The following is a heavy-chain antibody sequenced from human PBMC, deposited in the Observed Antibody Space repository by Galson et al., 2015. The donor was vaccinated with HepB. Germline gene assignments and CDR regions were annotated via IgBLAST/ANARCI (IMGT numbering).Heavy chain of an antibody. D-gene: IGHD3-3*01. J-gene: IGHJ5*02. CDR2: ISGSGDRT. V-gene: IGHV3-23*01. CDR1: AFTFKNYA. Sequence: SLRLSCAASAFTFKNYAMSWVRQAPGKGLEWVSYISGSGDRTNYADAVKGRFTISRDNSKNTLYLQMNGLRAEDTAVYYCAGYYEYPWGQGTLVTVSS. CDR3: AGYYEYP.